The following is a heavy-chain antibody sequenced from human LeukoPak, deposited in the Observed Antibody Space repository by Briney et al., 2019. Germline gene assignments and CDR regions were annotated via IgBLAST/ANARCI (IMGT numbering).Heavy chain of an antibody. D-gene: IGHD7-27*01. Sequence: SETLSLTCTVSGGSISSYSWTWIRQPPGKGLEWIASIYSSGSTDYNPSLKSRVTISVDTSKSQLSLKLNSVTAADTAVYYCARGWGYFDYWGQGTPVTVSS. CDR3: ARGWGYFDY. CDR1: GGSISSYS. J-gene: IGHJ4*02. V-gene: IGHV4-59*08. CDR2: IYSSGST.